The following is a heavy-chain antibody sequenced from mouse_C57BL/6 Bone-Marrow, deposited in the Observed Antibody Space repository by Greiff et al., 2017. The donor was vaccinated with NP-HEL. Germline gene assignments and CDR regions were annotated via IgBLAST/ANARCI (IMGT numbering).Heavy chain of an antibody. CDR3: TTITTVVATAGFDY. CDR1: GFNIKDDY. J-gene: IGHJ2*01. V-gene: IGHV14-4*01. Sequence: VQLQQSGAELVRPGASVKLSCTASGFNIKDDYMHWVKQRPEQGLEWIGWIDPENGDTAYASKFQGKAAIPADPSSTTAYPQLSSLTSEDTAVYYCTTITTVVATAGFDYWGQGTTLTVSS. D-gene: IGHD1-1*01. CDR2: IDPENGDT.